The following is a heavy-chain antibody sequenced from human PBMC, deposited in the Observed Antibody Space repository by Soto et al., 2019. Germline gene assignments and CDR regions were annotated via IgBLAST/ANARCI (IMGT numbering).Heavy chain of an antibody. CDR1: GYTFTRSA. J-gene: IGHJ6*02. V-gene: IGHV1-18*01. Sequence: QVQLVQSGAEVKKPGASVKVSCKASGYTFTRSAISWVRQAPGQGIEWMGWISTYNGDTNYAQTFQGRVTMTTDTSTSTVHMEVRSLRSDATAVYYCAREGVAPYYYYGMDFWGQGTPVTGSS. CDR2: ISTYNGDT. CDR3: AREGVAPYYYYGMDF. D-gene: IGHD5-12*01.